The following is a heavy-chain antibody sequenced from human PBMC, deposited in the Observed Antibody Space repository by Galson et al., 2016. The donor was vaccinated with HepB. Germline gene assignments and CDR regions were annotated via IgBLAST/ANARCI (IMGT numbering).Heavy chain of an antibody. CDR3: ARPSSSSWAFDY. D-gene: IGHD6-6*01. J-gene: IGHJ4*02. V-gene: IGHV3-74*01. CDR2: INNYGMST. Sequence: SLRLSCAASGFTFSDYWMHWVRQVPGQGPVWVPRINNYGMSTDYADSVKGRFTISRDNAKNSLYLQMNSLRAEDTAVYYCARPSSSSWAFDYWGQGTLVTVSS. CDR1: GFTFSDYW.